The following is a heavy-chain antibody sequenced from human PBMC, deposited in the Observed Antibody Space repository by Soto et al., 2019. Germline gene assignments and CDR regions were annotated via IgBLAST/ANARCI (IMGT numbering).Heavy chain of an antibody. CDR3: GKDERPRSVALAGVEC. Sequence: EVQLLESGGGLVQPGGSLRLSCAASGFTFSSYAMSWVRQAPGKGLEWVSAISGSGGSTYYADSVKGRFTISRDNSKNTLYLQLNGLRAENTAVYYFGKDERPRSVALAGVECWGQGTLGTVSS. J-gene: IGHJ4*02. D-gene: IGHD6-19*01. V-gene: IGHV3-23*01. CDR1: GFTFSSYA. CDR2: ISGSGGST.